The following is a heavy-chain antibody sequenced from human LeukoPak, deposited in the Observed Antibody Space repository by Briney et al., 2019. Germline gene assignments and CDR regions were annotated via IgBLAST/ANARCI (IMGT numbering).Heavy chain of an antibody. D-gene: IGHD6-13*01. CDR2: ISAYNGNT. V-gene: IGHV1-18*01. Sequence: GASVKVSCKASGYTFISYGINWVRQAPGQGLEWMGWISAYNGNTNYAQKLQGRVTMTTDTSTNTAYMELRSLRSDDTAVYYCARSDPLIAAAGTGFDYWGQGTLVTVSS. CDR3: ARSDPLIAAAGTGFDY. J-gene: IGHJ4*02. CDR1: GYTFISYG.